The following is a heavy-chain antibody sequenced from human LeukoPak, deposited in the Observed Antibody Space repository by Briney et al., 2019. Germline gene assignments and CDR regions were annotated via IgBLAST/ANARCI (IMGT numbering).Heavy chain of an antibody. Sequence: GASVKVSCKASGHTFTSYAMHWVRQAPGQRLEWMGWINAGKGNTKYSQKFQGRVTTTRDTSANTAYMELSSLRSEDTAVYYCAREGYSYGYSFDYWGQGTLVTVSS. CDR1: GHTFTSYA. V-gene: IGHV1-3*01. CDR2: INAGKGNT. CDR3: AREGYSYGYSFDY. D-gene: IGHD5-18*01. J-gene: IGHJ4*02.